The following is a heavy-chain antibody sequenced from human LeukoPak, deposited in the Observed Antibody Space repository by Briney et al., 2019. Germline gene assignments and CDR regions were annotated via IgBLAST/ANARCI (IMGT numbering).Heavy chain of an antibody. CDR2: ISSSSSYI. CDR3: ARDQGVYGSGSYYNFNSRPGYFDY. V-gene: IGHV3-21*01. CDR1: GFTFTTYA. Sequence: PGGSLRLSCAASGFTFTTYAMTWVRQAPGKGLEWVSSISSSSSYIYHADSVKGRFTISRDNAKNSLYLQMNSLRAEDTAVYYCARDQGVYGSGSYYNFNSRPGYFDYWGQGTLVTVSS. D-gene: IGHD3-10*01. J-gene: IGHJ4*02.